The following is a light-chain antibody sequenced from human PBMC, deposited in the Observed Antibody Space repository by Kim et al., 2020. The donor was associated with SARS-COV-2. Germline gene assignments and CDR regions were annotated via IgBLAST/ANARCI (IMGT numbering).Light chain of an antibody. J-gene: IGLJ3*02. CDR1: RSDVGSKND. V-gene: IGLV2-14*04. Sequence: GPSVTRSCTGTRSDVGSKNDVAWYQQHPGKAPKLVIYDVSKRPSGVSNRFSGSKSGDTASLTISGLQAEDEADYYCSSYASSSTWVFGGGTKLTVL. CDR3: SSYASSSTWV. CDR2: DVS.